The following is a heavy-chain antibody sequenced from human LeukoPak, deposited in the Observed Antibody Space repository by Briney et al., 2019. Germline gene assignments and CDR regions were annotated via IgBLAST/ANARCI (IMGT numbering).Heavy chain of an antibody. D-gene: IGHD3-22*01. CDR1: GGSISNYY. V-gene: IGHV4-59*01. CDR3: ARGWHDSICFDS. CDR2: IYYSGST. J-gene: IGHJ5*01. Sequence: SETLTLTCTVSGGSISNYYWSWIRQPPGKGLEWIGYIYYSGSTNYNPSLNSRVTISVDTSKNQFSLKLSSVTAADTAVYYCARGWHDSICFDSWGQGTQVTVSS.